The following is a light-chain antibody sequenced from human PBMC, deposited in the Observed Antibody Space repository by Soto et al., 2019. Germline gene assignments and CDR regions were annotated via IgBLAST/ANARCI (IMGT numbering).Light chain of an antibody. CDR3: QTWGTGLYVV. CDR2: LNSDGSH. V-gene: IGLV4-69*01. Sequence: QPVLTQSPSASASLGASVKLTCTLSSGHSTYAIAWHQQQPEKGPRYLMKLNSDGSHSKGDGIPDRFSGSSSGAERYLTISSLQSEDEADYYCQTWGTGLYVVLGGGTKLTVL. CDR1: SGHSTYA. J-gene: IGLJ2*01.